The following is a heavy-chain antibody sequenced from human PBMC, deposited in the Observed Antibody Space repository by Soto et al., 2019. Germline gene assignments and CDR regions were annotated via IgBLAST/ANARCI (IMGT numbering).Heavy chain of an antibody. J-gene: IGHJ5*02. D-gene: IGHD6-6*01. V-gene: IGHV3-53*01. CDR2: IYSGGDT. CDR3: ARGFSSSVWFDR. CDR1: GFSVTTNY. Sequence: GGSLRLSCAASGFSVTTNYMTWVRQAPGKGLEWVSVIYSGGDTYYADSVKGRFTISRDNSEDTLYLQMNSLRAEDTAVYYCARGFSSSVWFDRWGQGTLVTVS.